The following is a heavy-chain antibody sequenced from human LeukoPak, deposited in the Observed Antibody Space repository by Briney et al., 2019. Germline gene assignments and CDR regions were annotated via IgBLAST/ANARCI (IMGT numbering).Heavy chain of an antibody. D-gene: IGHD4-17*01. CDR1: GFTFSSYG. J-gene: IGHJ6*02. V-gene: IGHV3-30*18. CDR2: RSYDGSNR. CDR3: AKVRGLRSVRGGYYYGMDV. Sequence: GRSLRLSCAASGFTFSSYGMHWVRQAPGKGLEWVAVRSYDGSNRYYADSVKGRFTISRDNSKNTLYLQMNSLRAEDTAVYYCAKVRGLRSVRGGYYYGMDVWGQGTTVTVSS.